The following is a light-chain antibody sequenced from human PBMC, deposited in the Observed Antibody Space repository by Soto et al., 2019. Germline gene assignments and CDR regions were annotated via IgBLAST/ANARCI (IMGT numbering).Light chain of an antibody. CDR1: SSDVGNYDY. V-gene: IGLV2-14*03. CDR3: TSYAPLSTYV. CDR2: AVS. J-gene: IGLJ1*01. Sequence: QSALTQPASVSGSPGQSITISCTGTSSDVGNYDYVSWYQQYPGKAPKLMIYAVSRRPSGVSNRFSGSKSGNTASLTISGLQAEDEADYYCTSYAPLSTYVFGTGTKLTVL.